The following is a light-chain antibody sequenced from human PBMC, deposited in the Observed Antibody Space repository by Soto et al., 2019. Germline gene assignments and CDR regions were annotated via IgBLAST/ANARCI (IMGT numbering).Light chain of an antibody. CDR1: QRGNSSY. CDR3: QQYVNSPVT. V-gene: IGKV3-20*01. Sequence: EIVLTQSPDTLYLSPGEGATLSCRASQRGNSSYLAWYQQKPGQAPRLLISGASDRATGVPSRVSGSVSGTDFTLTISRLVHEDFAVYYCQQYVNSPVTFGQGTKLQIK. J-gene: IGKJ2*01. CDR2: GAS.